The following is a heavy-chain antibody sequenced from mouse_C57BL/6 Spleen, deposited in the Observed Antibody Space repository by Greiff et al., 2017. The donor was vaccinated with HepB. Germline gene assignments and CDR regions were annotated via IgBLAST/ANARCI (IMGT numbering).Heavy chain of an antibody. CDR1: GYSITSGYY. CDR2: ISYDGSN. V-gene: IGHV3-6*01. D-gene: IGHD1-2*01. J-gene: IGHJ4*01. CDR3: AGLLRHYYAMGY. Sequence: EVQLLQSGPGLVKPSQSLSLTCSVTGYSITSGYYWNWIRQFPGNKLEWMGYISYDGSNNYNPSLKNRISITRDTSKNQVFLKLNSVTTEDTATYYCAGLLRHYYAMGYWGQGTSVTVSS.